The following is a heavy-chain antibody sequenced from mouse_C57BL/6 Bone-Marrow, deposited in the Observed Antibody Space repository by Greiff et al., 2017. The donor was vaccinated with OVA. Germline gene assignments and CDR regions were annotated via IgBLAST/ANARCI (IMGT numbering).Heavy chain of an antibody. CDR1: GYSFTGYY. J-gene: IGHJ1*03. D-gene: IGHD1-1*01. CDR2: INPSTGGT. CDR3: ARNYYGSSPYWYFDV. V-gene: IGHV1-42*01. Sequence: EVHLVESGPELVKPGASVKISCKASGYSFTGYYMNWVKQSPEKSLEWIGEINPSTGGTTYTPKFKAKATLTVDKSSSTAYMPLKSLTSEDAAVYYCARNYYGSSPYWYFDVWGTGTTVTVSS.